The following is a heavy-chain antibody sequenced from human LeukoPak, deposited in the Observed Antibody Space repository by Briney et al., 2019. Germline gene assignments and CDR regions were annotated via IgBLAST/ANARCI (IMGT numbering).Heavy chain of an antibody. V-gene: IGHV3-7*01. J-gene: IGHJ4*02. CDR2: IRQGGSET. CDR1: GFTFSNYG. Sequence: GGSLRLSCAAWGFTFSNYGVNWVRQARGEGLEWVGNIRQGGSETYYADFVRGRFTISRYNAKNSLYLQMNDLSDEDTAVYYCARFIYDWGQGTMVTAAS. D-gene: IGHD3-3*01. CDR3: ARFIYD.